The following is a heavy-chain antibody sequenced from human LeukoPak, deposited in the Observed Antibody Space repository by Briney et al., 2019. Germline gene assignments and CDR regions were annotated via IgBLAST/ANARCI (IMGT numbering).Heavy chain of an antibody. V-gene: IGHV3-7*01. CDR1: GFNFRTKW. CDR2: LNEDGSEK. Sequence: GGSLTLSCAASGFNFRTKWMSWVREPPGKGLERVANLNEDGSEKYYVDSLKGRFTITRDNAENSLYLHMNSLRAEDTAVYYCARGGAGYYFDSWGQGTLLTVSS. J-gene: IGHJ4*02. D-gene: IGHD6-19*01. CDR3: ARGGAGYYFDS.